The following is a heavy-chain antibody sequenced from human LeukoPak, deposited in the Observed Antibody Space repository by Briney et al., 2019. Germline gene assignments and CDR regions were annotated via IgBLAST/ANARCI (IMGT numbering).Heavy chain of an antibody. CDR3: ARHMDSSGYYYGMDV. V-gene: IGHV4-59*08. D-gene: IGHD6-6*01. CDR2: IYYTGST. J-gene: IGHJ6*02. Sequence: NPSDTLSLTPSVSRGSISRYYWSWIRQPPVKGLDSIGYIYYTGSTNYNPSLKSRVTISVDTSKNQFSLKLSSVTAADTAVYYCARHMDSSGYYYGMDVWGQGTTVTVSS. CDR1: RGSISRYY.